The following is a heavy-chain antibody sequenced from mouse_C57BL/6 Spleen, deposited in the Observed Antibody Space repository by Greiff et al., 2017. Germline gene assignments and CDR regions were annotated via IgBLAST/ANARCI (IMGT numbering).Heavy chain of an antibody. D-gene: IGHD1-1*01. CDR3: TRGRDYYGSSYGAY. CDR2: ISSGGDYI. Sequence: EVQVVESGEGLVKPGGSLKLSCAASGFTFSSYAMSWVRQTPEKRLEWVAYISSGGDYIYYADTVKGRFTISRDNARNTLYLQMSSLKSEDTAMYYRTRGRDYYGSSYGAYWGQGTLVTVSA. J-gene: IGHJ3*01. CDR1: GFTFSSYA. V-gene: IGHV5-9-1*02.